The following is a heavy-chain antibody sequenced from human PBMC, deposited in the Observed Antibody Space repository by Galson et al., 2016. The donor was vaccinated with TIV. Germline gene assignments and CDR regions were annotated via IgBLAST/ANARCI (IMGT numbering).Heavy chain of an antibody. V-gene: IGHV3-30*02. Sequence: SLRLSCAASGFTFTTYGMHWVRQTAYNGLEWVAFMHYDGSDKKYADSVKGRFALSRDSSKSTLYLQMNSLRSDDTALYYCAKLGVDAVEVWGQGTMVTVSS. CDR1: GFTFTTYG. J-gene: IGHJ3*01. CDR3: AKLGVDAVEV. CDR2: MHYDGSDK. D-gene: IGHD2-8*01.